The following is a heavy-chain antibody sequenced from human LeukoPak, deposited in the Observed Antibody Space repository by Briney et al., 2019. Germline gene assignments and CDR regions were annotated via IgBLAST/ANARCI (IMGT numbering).Heavy chain of an antibody. CDR1: GFTVSSNY. CDR2: IYSGGST. V-gene: IGHV3-66*02. Sequence: PGGSPRLSCAASGFTVSSNYMSWVRQAPGKGLEWVSVIYSGGSTYYADSVKGRFTISRDNSKNTLYLQMNSLRAEDTAVYYCARDRSGGRLIDYWSQGTLVTVSS. CDR3: ARDRSGGRLIDY. D-gene: IGHD3-22*01. J-gene: IGHJ4*02.